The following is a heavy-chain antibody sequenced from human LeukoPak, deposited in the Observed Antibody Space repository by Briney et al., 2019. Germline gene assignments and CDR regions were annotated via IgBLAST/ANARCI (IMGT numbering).Heavy chain of an antibody. V-gene: IGHV3-33*01. Sequence: PGRSPRLACAASGFTFSSYGMHWVRQAPGKGLEWVAVIWSDGSKKYYAESVKGRFIISRDNSKNTLYLQMNSLTVEDTAVFYCARDLGHCSGDSCYSWYYFDYWGQGTLVTVSS. J-gene: IGHJ4*02. D-gene: IGHD2-15*01. CDR2: IWSDGSKK. CDR3: ARDLGHCSGDSCYSWYYFDY. CDR1: GFTFSSYG.